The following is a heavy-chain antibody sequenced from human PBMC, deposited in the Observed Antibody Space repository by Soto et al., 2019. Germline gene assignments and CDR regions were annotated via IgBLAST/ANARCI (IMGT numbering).Heavy chain of an antibody. Sequence: QVQLVQSGAEEKKPGASVKVSCKASGYTFTSYAMHWVRQAPGQRLEWMGWINAGNDNTKYSQKFQGRVTITRDTSASTAYMDLSSLRSEDTAVYYCARSYDFWSAYDYWGQGTLVTVSS. CDR3: ARSYDFWSAYDY. J-gene: IGHJ4*02. CDR2: INAGNDNT. V-gene: IGHV1-3*05. D-gene: IGHD3-3*01. CDR1: GYTFTSYA.